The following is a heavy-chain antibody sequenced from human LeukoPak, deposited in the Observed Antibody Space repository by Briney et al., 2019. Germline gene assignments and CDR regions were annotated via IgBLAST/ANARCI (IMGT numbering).Heavy chain of an antibody. D-gene: IGHD3-3*01. J-gene: IGHJ4*02. CDR1: GYAFNDYY. V-gene: IGHV1-2*02. Sequence: ASVKVSCKASGYAFNDYYMHWVRQAPGQGLEWMGWINLNSGGTNYAQNFQGRVTMTRDTSISTAYMELSRLRSDDTAVYYCARVASHITIFGIFFDYWGQGTLVTVSS. CDR2: INLNSGGT. CDR3: ARVASHITIFGIFFDY.